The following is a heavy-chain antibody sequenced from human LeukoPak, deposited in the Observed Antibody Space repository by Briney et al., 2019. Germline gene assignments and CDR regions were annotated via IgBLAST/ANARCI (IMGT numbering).Heavy chain of an antibody. V-gene: IGHV4-59*01. J-gene: IGHJ4*02. CDR3: ARDTAGATDY. Sequence: SETLSLTCTVSGGSISSYYWSWIRQPPGKGLEWIGYINYSGSTNYNPSLKSRVTISVDTSKTQFSLKLSSVTAADTAVYYCARDTAGATDYWGQGTLVTVSS. CDR2: INYSGST. CDR1: GGSISSYY. D-gene: IGHD1-26*01.